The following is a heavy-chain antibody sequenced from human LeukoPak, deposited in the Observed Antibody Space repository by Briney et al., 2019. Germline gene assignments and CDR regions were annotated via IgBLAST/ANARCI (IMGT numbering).Heavy chain of an antibody. CDR3: ASDRSLIASLYYFDN. CDR2: NSGSGSYI. CDR1: GITFSAYT. J-gene: IGHJ4*02. D-gene: IGHD3-22*01. V-gene: IGHV3-21*01. Sequence: GGSLRLSCAASGITFSAYTMNWVRQAPGKGLECVSSNSGSGSYIFYADSVKGRFTISRDNAKNSLYLQMNSLRAEDTAVYYCASDRSLIASLYYFDNWGQGTLVTVSS.